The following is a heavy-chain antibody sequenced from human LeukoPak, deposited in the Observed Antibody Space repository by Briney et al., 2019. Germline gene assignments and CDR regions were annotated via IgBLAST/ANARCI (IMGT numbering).Heavy chain of an antibody. J-gene: IGHJ4*02. CDR1: GGSFSGYY. CDR2: INHSGST. V-gene: IGHV4-34*01. CDR3: ARGRSYFDY. Sequence: SETLSLTCAVYGGSFSGYYWSWIRQPPGKGLEWIGEINHSGSTNYNPSLKSRVTISVDTSKNQFSLKLSSVTAADTAVYYCARGRSYFDYWGQGTLVTVSS.